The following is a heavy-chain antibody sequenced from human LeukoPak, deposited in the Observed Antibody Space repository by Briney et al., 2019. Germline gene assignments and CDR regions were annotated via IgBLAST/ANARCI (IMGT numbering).Heavy chain of an antibody. J-gene: IGHJ3*02. D-gene: IGHD6-13*01. CDR2: INPNSGGT. CDR3: ARWYSSSLNAFDI. Sequence: ASVKVSCKASGYTFTNYYMYWVRQAPGQGLEWMGIINPNSGGTNYAQKFQGRVTMTRDTSISTAYMELSRLRSDDTAVYYCARWYSSSLNAFDIWGQGTMVTVSS. CDR1: GYTFTNYY. V-gene: IGHV1-2*02.